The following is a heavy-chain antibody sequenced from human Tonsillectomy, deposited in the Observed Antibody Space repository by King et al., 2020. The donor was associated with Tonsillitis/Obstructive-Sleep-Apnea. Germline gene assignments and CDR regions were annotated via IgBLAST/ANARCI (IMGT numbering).Heavy chain of an antibody. Sequence: VQLVESGAEVKKPGASVKVSCKASGYTFTGYYMHWVRQAPGQGLEWMGWINPNSGGTKYAQKFQGRVTRTRDTSISTAYMDLSRLRSDDTAVYYCAKDSVRVVPVALFDYWGQGTLVTVSS. J-gene: IGHJ4*02. CDR1: GYTFTGYY. V-gene: IGHV1-2*02. CDR2: INPNSGGT. D-gene: IGHD2-2*01. CDR3: AKDSVRVVPVALFDY.